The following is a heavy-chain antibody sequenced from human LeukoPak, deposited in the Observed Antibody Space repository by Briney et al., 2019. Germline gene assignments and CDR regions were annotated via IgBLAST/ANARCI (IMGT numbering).Heavy chain of an antibody. CDR1: GGSFGGYY. D-gene: IGHD6-6*01. J-gene: IGHJ6*03. CDR3: ARVRGHLEYSSSSDLERAQSYMDV. CDR2: INHSGST. V-gene: IGHV4-34*01. Sequence: SETLSLTCAVYGGSFGGYYWSWIRQPPGKGLEWIGEINHSGSTNYNPSLKSRVTISVDTSKNQFSLKLSSVTAADTAVYYCARVRGHLEYSSSSDLERAQSYMDVWGKGTTVTVSS.